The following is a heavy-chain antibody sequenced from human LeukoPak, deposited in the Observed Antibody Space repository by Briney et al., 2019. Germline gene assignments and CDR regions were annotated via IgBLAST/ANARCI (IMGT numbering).Heavy chain of an antibody. Sequence: ASVKVSCKASGNIFANYHLHWVRLAPGRGLEWMGAVYTDGGTITNTRSFQDRVTMTRDVSTRTVYMELSSLNSEDTAVYYCATEAPGSYRFDNWGQEILVTVSS. J-gene: IGHJ4*02. V-gene: IGHV1-46*01. CDR2: VYTDGGTI. CDR1: GNIFANYH. D-gene: IGHD3-10*01. CDR3: ATEAPGSYRFDN.